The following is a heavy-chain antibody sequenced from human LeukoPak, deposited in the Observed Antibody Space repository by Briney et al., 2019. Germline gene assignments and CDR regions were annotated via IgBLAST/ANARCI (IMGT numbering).Heavy chain of an antibody. J-gene: IGHJ4*02. V-gene: IGHV1-46*01. D-gene: IGHD5-18*01. CDR3: AREIGPRQLHLWGSAFDY. CDR1: GYTFINYY. Sequence: AASVKVSCKASGYTFINYYMHWVRQAPGQGLEWMGIINPSGGTTSYAQSFQGRVTMTRDTSTSTVYMELSSLRSEDTAVYYCAREIGPRQLHLWGSAFDYWGQGTLVTVSS. CDR2: INPSGGTT.